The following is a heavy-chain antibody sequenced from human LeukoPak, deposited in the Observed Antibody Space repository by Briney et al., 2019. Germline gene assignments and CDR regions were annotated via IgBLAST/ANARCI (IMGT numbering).Heavy chain of an antibody. CDR2: ISYDGSNK. CDR3: ARDGVEVPAAMRAGNDIDYYYGMDV. V-gene: IGHV3-30*04. CDR1: GFTFSSYA. J-gene: IGHJ6*02. D-gene: IGHD2-2*01. Sequence: GRSLRLSCAASGFTFSSYAMHWVRQAPGKGLEWVAVISYDGSNKYYADSVKGRFTISRDNAKNSLYLQMNSLRAEDTAVYYCARDGVEVPAAMRAGNDIDYYYGMDVWGQGTTVTVSS.